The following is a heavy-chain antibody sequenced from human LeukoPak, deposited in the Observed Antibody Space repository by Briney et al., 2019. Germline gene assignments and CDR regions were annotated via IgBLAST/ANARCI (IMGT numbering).Heavy chain of an antibody. CDR2: IIPILGIA. CDR1: GYTFTSYD. J-gene: IGHJ3*02. CDR3: ARDSGYGMSPAFDI. D-gene: IGHD5-12*01. Sequence: SVKVSCKASGYTFTSYDINWVRQATGQGLEWMGRIIPILGIANYAQKFQGRVTITADKSTSTAYMELSSLRSEDTAVYYCARDSGYGMSPAFDIWGQGTMVTVSS. V-gene: IGHV1-69*04.